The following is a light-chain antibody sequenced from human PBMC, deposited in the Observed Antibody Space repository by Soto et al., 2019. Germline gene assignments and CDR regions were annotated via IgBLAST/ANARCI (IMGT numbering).Light chain of an antibody. V-gene: IGKV1-5*03. CDR3: QEYKSYST. Sequence: DIQMTQSPSTLSASVGDRVTITCRASQSISSWLAWYQQKPGKAPKLLIYKASSLESGVPSRFSGSGSGTECTLTISSLQPDEFTTDYCQEYKSYSTFGQGTKLEIK. CDR1: QSISSW. CDR2: KAS. J-gene: IGKJ2*01.